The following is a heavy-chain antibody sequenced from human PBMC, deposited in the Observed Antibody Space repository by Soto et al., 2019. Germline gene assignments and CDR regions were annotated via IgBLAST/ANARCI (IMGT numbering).Heavy chain of an antibody. CDR2: MNPTSGNT. D-gene: IGHD2-21*01. CDR3: ATGVIE. J-gene: IGHJ4*02. Sequence: QVQLVQSGAEVKKPGASVKVSCKASGYTFTSYDINWVRQATGQGLEWMGWMNPTSGNTGNAQKSXGXXTMTTNTSISTAYMELSSLRSADPAVYYCATGVIEWGQGTLVTASS. V-gene: IGHV1-8*01. CDR1: GYTFTSYD.